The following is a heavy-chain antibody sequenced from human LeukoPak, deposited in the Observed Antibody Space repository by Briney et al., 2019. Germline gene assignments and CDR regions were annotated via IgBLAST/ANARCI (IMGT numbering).Heavy chain of an antibody. D-gene: IGHD4-17*01. J-gene: IGHJ4*02. V-gene: IGHV5-51*01. CDR2: IYPADSDA. Sequence: GESLKISCKTSGYSFTSYWIGWVRQMPGKGLEWMGLIYPADSDARYSPSFQGQVTISADKSISTAYLQWSSLKASDSAMYYCVRRDDFRDYGLVYRGQGTLLTVSS. CDR1: GYSFTSYW. CDR3: VRRDDFRDYGLVY.